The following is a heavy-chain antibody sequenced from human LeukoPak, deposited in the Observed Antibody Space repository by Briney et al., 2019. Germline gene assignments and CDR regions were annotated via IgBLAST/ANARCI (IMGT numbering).Heavy chain of an antibody. CDR2: ISYDGSNK. J-gene: IGHJ3*02. D-gene: IGHD5-18*01. V-gene: IGHV3-30*18. Sequence: GRSLRLSCAASGFTFSSYGMHWVRQAPGKGLEWVAVISYDGSNKYYADSVKGRFTISRDNSKNTLYLQMNSLRAEDTAVYYCAKARYSYVEELEEAFDIWGQGTMVTVSS. CDR1: GFTFSSYG. CDR3: AKARYSYVEELEEAFDI.